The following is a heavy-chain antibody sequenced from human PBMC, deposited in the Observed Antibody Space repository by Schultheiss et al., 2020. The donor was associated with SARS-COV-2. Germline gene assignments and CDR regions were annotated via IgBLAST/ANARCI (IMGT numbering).Heavy chain of an antibody. J-gene: IGHJ6*02. CDR2: IYHSGST. D-gene: IGHD2-21*02. V-gene: IGHV4-4*02. Sequence: SETLSLTCAVSGGSISSSNWWSWVRQPPGKGLEWIGEIYHSGSTNYNPSLKSRVTISVDTSKNQFSLKLSSVTAADTAVYYCASLYCGGDCYRYYYYGMDVWGQGTTVTVSS. CDR3: ASLYCGGDCYRYYYYGMDV. CDR1: GGSISSSNW.